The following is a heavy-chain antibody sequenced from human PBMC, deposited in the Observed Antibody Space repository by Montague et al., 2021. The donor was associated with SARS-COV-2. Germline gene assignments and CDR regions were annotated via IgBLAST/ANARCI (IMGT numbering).Heavy chain of an antibody. V-gene: IGHV4-4*07. J-gene: IGHJ6*02. D-gene: IGHD5-24*01. CDR1: GDSISSYY. Sequence: SETLSLTCTVSGDSISSYYWSWIRQPAGKGLELIGRIYTSESTKYNPSLKSRVTMSVDTSKNQFSLKLSSVTAADTAVYYCARDHMTTMFMVYYYGMDVWGQGTTVTVSS. CDR3: ARDHMTTMFMVYYYGMDV. CDR2: IYTSEST.